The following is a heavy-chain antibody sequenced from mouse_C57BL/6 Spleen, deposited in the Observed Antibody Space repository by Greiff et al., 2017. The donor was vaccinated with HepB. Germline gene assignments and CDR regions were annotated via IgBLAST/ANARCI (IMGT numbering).Heavy chain of an antibody. CDR3: ARWRLRLYSDY. V-gene: IGHV1-64*01. CDR2: IHPNSGST. J-gene: IGHJ2*01. CDR1: GYTFPSYW. D-gene: IGHD2-4*01. Sequence: VQLQQPGAELVMPGASVKLSCKASGYTFPSYWMHWVKRRPGQGLEWIGMIHPNSGSTNYNEKFKSKATLTVDKSSSTAYMQLSSLTSEDSAVYYYARWRLRLYSDYWGEGTTLTVSP.